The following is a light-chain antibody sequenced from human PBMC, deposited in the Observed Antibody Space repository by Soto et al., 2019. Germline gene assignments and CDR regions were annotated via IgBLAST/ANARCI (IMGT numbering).Light chain of an antibody. Sequence: QSVLTQPPSASGTPGQRVIISCSGSSSNIGSNTVNWYQQLPGAAPKLLIHSNNQRPSVVPDRFSGSHAGTSASLASSGLECEDESDYYCVLWDDSLNGNVFGTGTKLTFL. J-gene: IGLJ1*01. CDR2: SNN. CDR3: VLWDDSLNGNV. CDR1: SSNIGSNT. V-gene: IGLV1-44*01.